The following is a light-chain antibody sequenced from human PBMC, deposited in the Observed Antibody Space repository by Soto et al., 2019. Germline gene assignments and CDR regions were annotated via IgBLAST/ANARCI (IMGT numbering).Light chain of an antibody. CDR1: QSVLYSSNNKNY. Sequence: DIVMTQSPDSLAVSLGERATINCKSSQSVLYSSNNKNYLAWYQQKPGQPPKLLIYWASTRESGVPDRFSGSGSGTDFTLTISSLQADDVAVYYCQQYYSWETFGQGTKVEIK. J-gene: IGKJ1*01. CDR3: QQYYSWET. CDR2: WAS. V-gene: IGKV4-1*01.